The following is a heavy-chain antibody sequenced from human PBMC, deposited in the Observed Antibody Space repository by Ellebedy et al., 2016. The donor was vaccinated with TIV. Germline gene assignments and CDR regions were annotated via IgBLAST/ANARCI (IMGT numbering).Heavy chain of an antibody. CDR2: INRDGSST. CDR3: ARVPGGNKNFDY. Sequence: GESLKISCAASGFTFSTYWMHWVRHAPGKGLVWVSRINRDGSSTTYSDSVKGRFTISRDNAKNTLYLQMNSLRTEDTAVYYCARVPGGNKNFDYWGQGTLVTVSS. V-gene: IGHV3-74*01. CDR1: GFTFSTYW. D-gene: IGHD4-23*01. J-gene: IGHJ4*02.